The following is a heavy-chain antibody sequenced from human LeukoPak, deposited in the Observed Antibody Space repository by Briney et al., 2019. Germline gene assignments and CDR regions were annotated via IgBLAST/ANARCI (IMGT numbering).Heavy chain of an antibody. V-gene: IGHV4-34*01. Sequence: SETLSLTCAVYGGSFSGYYWSWIRQPPGKGLEWIGEINHSGSTNYNPSLKSRVTISVDTSKNQFSLKLSFVTAADTAVYYCARGGSYYHEYYFDYWGQGTLVTVSS. CDR2: INHSGST. J-gene: IGHJ4*02. CDR3: ARGGSYYHEYYFDY. CDR1: GGSFSGYY. D-gene: IGHD1-26*01.